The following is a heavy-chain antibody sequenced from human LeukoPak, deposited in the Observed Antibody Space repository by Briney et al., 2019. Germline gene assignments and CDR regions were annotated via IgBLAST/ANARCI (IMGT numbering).Heavy chain of an antibody. CDR2: IGIDSGNT. V-gene: IGHV3-48*01. CDR3: ARDYTYAFDN. Sequence: PGGSLRLSCAASGFTFSDYSMNWVRQAPGKGLEWISYIGIDSGNTNYADSVKGRFTISGDKAKNSLYLQMNSLRVEDTAVYHCARDYTYAFDNWGQGTLVTVSS. J-gene: IGHJ4*02. CDR1: GFTFSDYS.